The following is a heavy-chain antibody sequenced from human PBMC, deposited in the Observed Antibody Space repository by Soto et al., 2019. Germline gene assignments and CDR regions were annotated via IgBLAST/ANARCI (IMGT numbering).Heavy chain of an antibody. CDR1: GGSINNYY. J-gene: IGHJ4*02. V-gene: IGHV4-59*01. CDR2: IYDTGSP. Sequence: SETLSLTCTVSGGSINNYYWSWIRQPPEKGLEWVGYIYDTGSPTYNPSLKSRVTMSVDTSKNQFSLELNSVTAADTAVYYCARARAGYSSTRYDYWGQGTLVTVSS. D-gene: IGHD6-13*01. CDR3: ARARAGYSSTRYDY.